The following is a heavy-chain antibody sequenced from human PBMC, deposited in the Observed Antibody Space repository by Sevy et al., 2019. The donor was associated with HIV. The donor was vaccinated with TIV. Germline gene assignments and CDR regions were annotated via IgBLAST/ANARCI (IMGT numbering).Heavy chain of an antibody. CDR3: TKESLRGTYLRGDFDH. J-gene: IGHJ4*02. D-gene: IGHD3-10*02. Sequence: GGSLRLSCEASGFSFNAFGMHWVRHAPGKGLEWVGLISPDGHNQNYAASVKGRFTVSRDNSKNTLYLHMTGLSGDDTAMYSCTKESLRGTYLRGDFDHRGQGTLVTVSS. CDR2: ISPDGHNQ. CDR1: GFSFNAFG. V-gene: IGHV3-33*03.